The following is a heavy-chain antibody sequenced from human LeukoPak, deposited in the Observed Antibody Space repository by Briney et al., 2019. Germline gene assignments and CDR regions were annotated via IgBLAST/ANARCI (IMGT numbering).Heavy chain of an antibody. CDR2: IYTSGST. CDR1: GGSISSYY. V-gene: IGHV4-4*07. J-gene: IGHJ4*02. Sequence: SETLSLTCTVSGGSISSYYWSWIRQPAGKGLEWIARIYTSGSTTYNPSLKSRGTMSVDTSTNQFSLKLSSVPAADPAVDYCARDGDRSGWNPYFDYWGQGTLVTVSS. D-gene: IGHD6-19*01. CDR3: ARDGDRSGWNPYFDY.